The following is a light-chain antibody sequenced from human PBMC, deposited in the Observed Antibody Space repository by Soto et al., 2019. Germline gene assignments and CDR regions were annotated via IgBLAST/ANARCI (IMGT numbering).Light chain of an antibody. CDR1: QSISSW. CDR3: QQYNSYSFT. CDR2: DAS. V-gene: IGKV1-5*01. J-gene: IGKJ5*01. Sequence: DIQMTQSPSTLSASVGDRVTITCRASQSISSWLAWYQQKPGKAPKLLIYDASSLESGVPSRFGGSGSGTEFTLTISSLQPDDFATDYGQQYNSYSFTFGQGTRLEIK.